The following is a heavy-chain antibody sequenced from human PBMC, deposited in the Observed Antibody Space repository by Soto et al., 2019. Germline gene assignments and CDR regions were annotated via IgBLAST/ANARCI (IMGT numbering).Heavy chain of an antibody. J-gene: IGHJ6*02. Sequence: PGESLKISCKGSGYSFTSYWISWVRQMPGKGLEWMGRIDPSDSYTNYSPSFQGHVAISADKSISTAYLQWSSLKASDTAMYYCARPTADCSSTSCYARSYGMDVWGQGTTVTVSS. CDR1: GYSFTSYW. CDR3: ARPTADCSSTSCYARSYGMDV. V-gene: IGHV5-10-1*01. CDR2: IDPSDSYT. D-gene: IGHD2-2*01.